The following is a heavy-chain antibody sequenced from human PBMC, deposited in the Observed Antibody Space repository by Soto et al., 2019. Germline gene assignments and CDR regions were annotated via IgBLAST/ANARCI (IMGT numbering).Heavy chain of an antibody. CDR3: ARAFPLPGIAAADPYYYGMDV. J-gene: IGHJ6*02. CDR1: GGSFSGYY. V-gene: IGHV4-34*01. Sequence: SETLSLTCAVYGGSFSGYYWSWIRQPPGKGLEWIGEINHSGSTNYNPSLKSRVTISVDTSKNQFSLKLSSVTAADTAVYYCARAFPLPGIAAADPYYYGMDVWGQGTTVTVSS. D-gene: IGHD6-13*01. CDR2: INHSGST.